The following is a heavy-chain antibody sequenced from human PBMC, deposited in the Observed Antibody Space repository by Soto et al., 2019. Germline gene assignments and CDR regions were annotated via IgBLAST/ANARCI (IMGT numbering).Heavy chain of an antibody. CDR3: AHRVLRTVFGLVTTTAIYFDF. CDR2: IYWDDDK. CDR1: GFSLTTSGVG. Sequence: QITLNESGPTVVRPTEPLTLTCRFSGFSLTTSGVGVGWIRQSPGKAPEWLALIYWDDDKRYSASLKSRLTITKDTSKNQVVLTVSDLGPTDTATYYCAHRVLRTVFGLVTTTAIYFDFWGQGTPVAVSS. D-gene: IGHD3-3*01. V-gene: IGHV2-5*02. J-gene: IGHJ4*02.